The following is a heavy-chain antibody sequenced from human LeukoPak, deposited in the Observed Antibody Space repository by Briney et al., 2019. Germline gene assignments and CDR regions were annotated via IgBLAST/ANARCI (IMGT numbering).Heavy chain of an antibody. J-gene: IGHJ6*02. CDR1: GFNYGDYA. CDR2: IRSKAYGGTI. D-gene: IGHD5-18*01. V-gene: IGHV3-49*04. CDR3: TRGPIQLWIHNGMDA. Sequence: PGGSLRLSCTTSGFNYGDYAMSGVGQAPGKGVEWVGFIRSKAYGGTIEYAASVKGRFTISRDDSKSIAYLQMNSLKIEDTALYYCTRGPIQLWIHNGMDAWGQGTTVTVSS.